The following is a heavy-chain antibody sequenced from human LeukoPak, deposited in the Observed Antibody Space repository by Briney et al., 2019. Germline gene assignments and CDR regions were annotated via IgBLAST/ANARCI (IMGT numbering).Heavy chain of an antibody. D-gene: IGHD3-22*01. CDR2: IIPIFGTA. J-gene: IGHJ5*02. CDR1: GGTFSSYA. V-gene: IGHV1-69*06. CDR3: ARQLYDSSGYRFDP. Sequence: SVKVSCKASGGTFSSYAISWVRRAPGQGLEWMGGIIPIFGTANYAQKFQGRVTITADKSTSTAYMELSSLRSEDTAMYYCARQLYDSSGYRFDPWGQGTLVTVSS.